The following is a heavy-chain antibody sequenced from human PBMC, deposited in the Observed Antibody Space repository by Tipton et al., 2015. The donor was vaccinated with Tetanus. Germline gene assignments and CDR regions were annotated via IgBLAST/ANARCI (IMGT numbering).Heavy chain of an antibody. J-gene: IGHJ6*02. Sequence: TLSLTCTVSGGSINSVNYYWSWIRQPPGKGLEWIGYVFHSGSTKYNPSLKSRVTISVDTSKNQFSLKLRSVTAADTAVYYCARGSNFYSYSYKGMDVWGQGTTVTVSS. D-gene: IGHD4-11*01. V-gene: IGHV4-61*01. CDR3: ARGSNFYSYSYKGMDV. CDR1: GGSINSVNYY. CDR2: VFHSGST.